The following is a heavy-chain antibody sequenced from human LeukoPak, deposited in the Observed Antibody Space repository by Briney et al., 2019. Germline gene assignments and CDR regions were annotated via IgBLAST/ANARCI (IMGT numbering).Heavy chain of an antibody. CDR2: MNPNSGNT. J-gene: IGHJ6*03. CDR1: XX. V-gene: IGHV1-8*01. Sequence: XXIXXVRQXTXXGXXWMGWMNPNSGNTGYAQKFQGRVTMTKNTSISTAYMELSSLRSEDTAVYYCARGYSGSYWVNYYYYYMDVWGKGTTVTVSS. CDR3: ARGYSGSYWVNYYYYYMDV. D-gene: IGHD1-26*01.